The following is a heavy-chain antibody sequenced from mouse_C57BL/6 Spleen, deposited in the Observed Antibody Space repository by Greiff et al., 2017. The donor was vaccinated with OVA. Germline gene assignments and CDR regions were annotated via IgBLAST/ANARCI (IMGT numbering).Heavy chain of an antibody. J-gene: IGHJ3*01. Sequence: QVQLKQPGTDLVKPGASVKLSCTASGYTFTSYWMHWVKQRPGQGLEWIGNINPSNGGTNYNEKFKGKATLTVDKSSSTAYMQLSSLTSEDSAVYYCARDSNYRFAYWGQGTLVTVSA. V-gene: IGHV1-53*01. CDR1: GYTFTSYW. CDR2: INPSNGGT. D-gene: IGHD2-5*01. CDR3: ARDSNYRFAY.